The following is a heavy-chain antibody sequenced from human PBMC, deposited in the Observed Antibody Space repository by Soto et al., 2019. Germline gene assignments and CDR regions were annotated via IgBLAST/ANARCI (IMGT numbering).Heavy chain of an antibody. V-gene: IGHV4-39*01. J-gene: IGHJ6*03. CDR3: ARQDRDYDILTGYSGYYYYLAV. D-gene: IGHD3-9*01. Sequence: SETLSLTCTVSGGSISSSSYYWGWIRQPPGKGLEWIGSIYYSGSTYYNPSLKSRVTISVDTSKNQFSLKLSSVTAADTAVYYCARQDRDYDILTGYSGYYYYLAVWGKGTTVTVSS. CDR1: GGSISSSSYY. CDR2: IYYSGST.